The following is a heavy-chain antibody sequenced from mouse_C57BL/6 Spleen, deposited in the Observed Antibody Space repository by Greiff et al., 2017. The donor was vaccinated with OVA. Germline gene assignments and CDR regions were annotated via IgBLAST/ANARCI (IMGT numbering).Heavy chain of an antibody. Sequence: VKLQESGPELVKPGASVKISCKASGYAFSSSWMNWVKQRPGKGLEWIGRIYPGDGDTNYNGKFKGKATLTADKSSSTAYMQLRSLTSEDSAVYFCARDTALYFDVWGTGTTVTVSS. V-gene: IGHV1-82*01. CDR2: IYPGDGDT. CDR1: GYAFSSSW. J-gene: IGHJ1*03. D-gene: IGHD1-2*01. CDR3: ARDTALYFDV.